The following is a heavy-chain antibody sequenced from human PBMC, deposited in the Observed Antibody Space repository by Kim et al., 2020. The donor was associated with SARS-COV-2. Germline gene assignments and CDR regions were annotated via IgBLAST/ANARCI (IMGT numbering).Heavy chain of an antibody. D-gene: IGHD2-15*01. V-gene: IGHV3-23*01. Sequence: GGSLRLSCAASGFTFSSYAMSWVRQAPGKGLEWVSAISGSGGSTYYADSVKGRFTISRDNSKNTLYLQMNSLRAEDTAVYYCAKVEVSGYCSGGSCYGVGLDPNDYWGQGTLVTVSS. J-gene: IGHJ4*02. CDR3: AKVEVSGYCSGGSCYGVGLDPNDY. CDR2: ISGSGGST. CDR1: GFTFSSYA.